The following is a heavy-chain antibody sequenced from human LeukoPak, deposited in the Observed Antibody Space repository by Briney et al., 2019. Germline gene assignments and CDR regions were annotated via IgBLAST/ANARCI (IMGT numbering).Heavy chain of an antibody. CDR3: ARAYSSSGTGLAFDI. CDR1: GYTLTTYD. D-gene: IGHD6-13*01. Sequence: GASVKVSCKTSGYTLTTYDISWVRQAPGQGLEWMGRIIPILGIANYAQKFQGRVTITADKSTSTAYMELSSLRSEDTAVYYCARAYSSSGTGLAFDIWGQGTMVTVSS. J-gene: IGHJ3*02. V-gene: IGHV1-69*04. CDR2: IIPILGIA.